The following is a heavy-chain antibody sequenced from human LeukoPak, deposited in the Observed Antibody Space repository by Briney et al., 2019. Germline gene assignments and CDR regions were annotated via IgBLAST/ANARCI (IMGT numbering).Heavy chain of an antibody. Sequence: GGSLRLSCAAAGFTFSTYGMHRVRQALGRGLGWWALIWYDGDRKYYEESVKGRFTISGDKSKNTLYLQMNSLRGEDTAVYYCARSKIRMLGYYDYYYGMDVWGQGTTVTVSS. CDR3: ARSKIRMLGYYDYYYGMDV. CDR2: IWYDGDRK. CDR1: GFTFSTYG. D-gene: IGHD3-3*01. V-gene: IGHV3-33*01. J-gene: IGHJ6*02.